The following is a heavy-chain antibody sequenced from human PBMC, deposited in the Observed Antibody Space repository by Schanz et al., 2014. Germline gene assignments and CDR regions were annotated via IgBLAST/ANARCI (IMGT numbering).Heavy chain of an antibody. Sequence: EVQLVESGGGLVQPGGSLRLSCAASAFIFRSYSMHWVRQAPGKGLEWVANIKQDGSEKYYVDSVKGRFTISRDNPKNTLYLQMNSLRAEDTAVYYCARDMTSMGESGFYYYGMDVWGQGTTATVSS. D-gene: IGHD1-26*01. CDR3: ARDMTSMGESGFYYYGMDV. CDR1: AFIFRSYS. CDR2: IKQDGSEK. J-gene: IGHJ6*02. V-gene: IGHV3-7*01.